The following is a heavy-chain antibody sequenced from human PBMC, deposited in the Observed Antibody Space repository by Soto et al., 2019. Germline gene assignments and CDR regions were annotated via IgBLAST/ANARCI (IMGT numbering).Heavy chain of an antibody. D-gene: IGHD2-15*01. J-gene: IGHJ4*02. CDR3: AKDRGRYCSGGTCYLFDY. Sequence: QVQLVESGGGVVQPGRSLRLSCAASGFTFSSHAMHWVRQAPGKGLEWVAIISYDGSSLYYADSVKGRFTISRDNSKNELYLQMNSLRAEDTALYYCAKDRGRYCSGGTCYLFDYWGQGTLVTVSS. V-gene: IGHV3-30*04. CDR1: GFTFSSHA. CDR2: ISYDGSSL.